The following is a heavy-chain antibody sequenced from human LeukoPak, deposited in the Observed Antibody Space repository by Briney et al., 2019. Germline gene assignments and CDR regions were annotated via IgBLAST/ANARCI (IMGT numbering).Heavy chain of an antibody. CDR1: GFTFSSHS. V-gene: IGHV3-7*01. D-gene: IGHD4-17*01. CDR3: ARSKGDYHRYYGMDV. Sequence: PGGSLRLSCAASGFTFSSHSMNWVRQAPGKGLEWVANIKQDGSEKYYVDSVKGRFTISRDNAKNSLYLQMNSLRAEDTAVYYCARSKGDYHRYYGMDVWGQGTTVTVSS. CDR2: IKQDGSEK. J-gene: IGHJ6*02.